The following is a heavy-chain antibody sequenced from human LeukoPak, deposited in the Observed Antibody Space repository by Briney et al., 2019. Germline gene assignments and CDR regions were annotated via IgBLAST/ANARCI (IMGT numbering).Heavy chain of an antibody. V-gene: IGHV1-18*01. Sequence: ASVKVSCKASGYTFTSYGISWVRQAPGQGLEWMGWISAYNGNTNYAQKLQGRVTMTTDTSTSTAYMELRSLRSDDTAVYYCARVRPYCSSTSCYDRKKNWFDPWGQGTLVTVSS. CDR3: ARVRPYCSSTSCYDRKKNWFDP. D-gene: IGHD2-2*01. J-gene: IGHJ5*02. CDR1: GYTFTSYG. CDR2: ISAYNGNT.